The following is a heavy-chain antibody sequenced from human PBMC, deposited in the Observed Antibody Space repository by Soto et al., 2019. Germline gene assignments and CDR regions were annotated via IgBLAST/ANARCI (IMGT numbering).Heavy chain of an antibody. V-gene: IGHV1-69*13. CDR1: GGTFSSYA. CDR2: IIPIFGTA. CDR3: ARGSGSYYVDYYGMDV. J-gene: IGHJ6*02. D-gene: IGHD3-10*01. Sequence: SVKVSCKASGGTFSSYAISWVRQAPGQGLEWMGGIIPIFGTANYAQKFQGRVTITADESTSTAYMELSSLRSEDAAVYYCARGSGSYYVDYYGMDVWGQGTTVTVS.